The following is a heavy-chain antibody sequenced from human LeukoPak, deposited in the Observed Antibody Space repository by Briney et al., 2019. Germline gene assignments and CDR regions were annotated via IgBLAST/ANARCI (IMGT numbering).Heavy chain of an antibody. Sequence: SQTLSLTCTVSGGSISSGSYYWSWIRQPAGKGLEWIGRIYTSGSTNYNPSLKSRVTISVDTSKNQFSLKLSSVTAADTAVYYCARDNSLGGTPKGGAAFDIWGQGTMVTVSS. V-gene: IGHV4-61*02. CDR1: GGSISSGSYY. CDR2: IYTSGST. CDR3: ARDNSLGGTPKGGAAFDI. D-gene: IGHD3-16*01. J-gene: IGHJ3*02.